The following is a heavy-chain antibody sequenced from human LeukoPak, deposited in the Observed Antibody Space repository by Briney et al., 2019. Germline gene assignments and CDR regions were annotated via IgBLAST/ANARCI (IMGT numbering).Heavy chain of an antibody. CDR1: GNSFTNYW. J-gene: IGHJ4*02. CDR3: ARLLSLAGYIDY. D-gene: IGHD6-19*01. Sequence: GESLKISSKASGNSFTNYWVGWVRQMPGKGLEWMGIIYPDDSDTRYSPSFRGQVTISADRSISTAYLQWSGLKASDTAMYYCARLLSLAGYIDYWGQGTLVTVSS. V-gene: IGHV5-51*01. CDR2: IYPDDSDT.